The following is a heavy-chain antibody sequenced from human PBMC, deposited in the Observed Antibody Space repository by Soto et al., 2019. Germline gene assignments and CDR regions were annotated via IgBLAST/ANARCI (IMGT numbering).Heavy chain of an antibody. V-gene: IGHV3-15*01. CDR1: GFTFSNAW. J-gene: IGHJ4*02. CDR2: LKSKTDGGTT. CDR3: TTRIVGATDY. Sequence: GGSLRLSCAASGFTFSNAWMSWVRQAPGKGVEWVGRLKSKTDGGTTDYAAPVKGRFTISRDDSKNTLYLQMTSMKTEDTAVYYCTTRIVGATDYWGQGTLVTVSS. D-gene: IGHD1-26*01.